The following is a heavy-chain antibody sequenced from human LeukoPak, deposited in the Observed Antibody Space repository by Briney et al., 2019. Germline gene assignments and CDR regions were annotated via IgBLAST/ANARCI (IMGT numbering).Heavy chain of an antibody. CDR3: AKHGGTVTRALDY. J-gene: IGHJ4*02. Sequence: PGGSLRLSCAASGFTFSSYGMHWVRQAPGKGLEWVAVISYDGSNKYYADSVKGRFTISRDNSKNTLYLQMNSLRAEDTAVYYCAKHGGTVTRALDYWGQGTLVTVSS. D-gene: IGHD4-17*01. V-gene: IGHV3-30*18. CDR2: ISYDGSNK. CDR1: GFTFSSYG.